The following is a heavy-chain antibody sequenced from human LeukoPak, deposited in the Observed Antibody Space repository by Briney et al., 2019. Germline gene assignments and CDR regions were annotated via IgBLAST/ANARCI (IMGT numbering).Heavy chain of an antibody. V-gene: IGHV3-21*01. D-gene: IGHD1-14*01. CDR3: ARDPESTAQSDY. Sequence: GGSLRLSCAASGFTFSSYSMNWVRQAPGKGLEWVSSISSSSSYIYYADSVKGRFTISRDNAKNSLYLQMNSLRAEDTAVYYCARDPESTAQSDYWGQGTLVTVSS. CDR1: GFTFSSYS. J-gene: IGHJ4*02. CDR2: ISSSSSYI.